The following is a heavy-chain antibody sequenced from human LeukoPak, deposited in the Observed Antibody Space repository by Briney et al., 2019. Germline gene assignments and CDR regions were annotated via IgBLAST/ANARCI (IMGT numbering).Heavy chain of an antibody. CDR3: VTYAY. D-gene: IGHD1-20*01. V-gene: IGHV3-11*04. Sequence: KPGGSLRLSCAASGFTFSDNYLSWIRQAPGKGLEWISYISPSGSTIYYADSVKGRFTISRDNDKNSLYLQMNGLRAEDTALYHCVTYAYWGQGTLVTVSS. J-gene: IGHJ4*02. CDR2: ISPSGSTI. CDR1: GFTFSDNY.